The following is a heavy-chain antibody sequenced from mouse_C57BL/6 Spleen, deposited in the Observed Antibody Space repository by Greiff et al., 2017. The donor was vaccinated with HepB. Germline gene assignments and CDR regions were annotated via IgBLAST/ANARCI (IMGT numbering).Heavy chain of an antibody. Sequence: EVQLQQSGPELVKPGASVKISCKASGYTFTDYYMNWVKQSHGKSLEWIGDINPNNGGTSYNQKFKGKATLTVDKSSSTAYMELRSLTSEDSAVYYCARGPYYYGSSYSYWYFDVWGTGTTVTVSS. D-gene: IGHD1-1*01. CDR3: ARGPYYYGSSYSYWYFDV. CDR2: INPNNGGT. J-gene: IGHJ1*03. CDR1: GYTFTDYY. V-gene: IGHV1-26*01.